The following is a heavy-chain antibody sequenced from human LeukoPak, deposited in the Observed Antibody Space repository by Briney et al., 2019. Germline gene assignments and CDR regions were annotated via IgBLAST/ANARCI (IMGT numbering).Heavy chain of an antibody. V-gene: IGHV3-23*01. CDR2: ISGSGGST. CDR3: AKDYCSSTSCTIFDY. D-gene: IGHD2-2*01. CDR1: GFTFSSYA. Sequence: GGSLRLSCAASGFTFSSYAMSWVRQAPGKGLEWVSAISGSGGSTYYAGSVKGRFTISRDNSKNTLYLQMNSLRAEDTAVYYCAKDYCSSTSCTIFDYWGQGTLVTVSS. J-gene: IGHJ4*02.